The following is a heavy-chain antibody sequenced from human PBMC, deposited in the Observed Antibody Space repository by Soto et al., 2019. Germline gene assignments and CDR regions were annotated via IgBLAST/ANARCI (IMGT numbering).Heavy chain of an antibody. CDR2: ILSDENNK. D-gene: IGHD5-18*01. CDR1: GFTFRSYA. V-gene: IGHV3-30-3*01. Sequence: QVQLVESGGGVVQPGRSLRLSCAASGFTFRSYAMHWVRQAPGKGLEWVAVILSDENNKYYTESVKGRFTISRDNAKNTLYLQVNSLRAEDTAVYYCARALDTTMASKDNWLDPWGQGTLVTVSS. J-gene: IGHJ5*02. CDR3: ARALDTTMASKDNWLDP.